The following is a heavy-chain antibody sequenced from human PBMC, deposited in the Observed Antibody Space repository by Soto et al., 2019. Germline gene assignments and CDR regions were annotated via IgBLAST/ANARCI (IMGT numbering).Heavy chain of an antibody. V-gene: IGHV1-2*02. Sequence: ATVKDACKASGYTFTGYYMHWVREAPGQGLEWRGWINPNSGGTNYAQKFQGRVTMTRDTSISTAYMELSRLISDDTAVYYCALIDIEVVPAAIGTEYYGMDVWGQGTTVTVSS. D-gene: IGHD2-2*02. CDR1: GYTFTGYY. J-gene: IGHJ6*02. CDR3: ALIDIEVVPAAIGTEYYGMDV. CDR2: INPNSGGT.